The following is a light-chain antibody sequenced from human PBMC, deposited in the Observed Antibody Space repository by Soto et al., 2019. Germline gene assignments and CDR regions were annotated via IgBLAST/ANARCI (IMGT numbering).Light chain of an antibody. CDR2: EVS. CDR1: SSDVGGYNY. CDR3: SSYTSSSTLNV. J-gene: IGLJ1*01. Sequence: QAVLTQPASVSGSPGQSITLSFTGTSSDVGGYNYVSWYQQHPGKAPKLMIYEVSNRPSGVSDRFSGSKSGNTASLTISGLQAEDEDDYYCSSYTSSSTLNVFGTGTKLTVL. V-gene: IGLV2-14*01.